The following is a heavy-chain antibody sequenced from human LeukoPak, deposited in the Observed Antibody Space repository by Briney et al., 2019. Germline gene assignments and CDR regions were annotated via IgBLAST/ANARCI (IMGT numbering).Heavy chain of an antibody. CDR1: GGSISSYY. CDR3: ASHSSGYLQFDY. J-gene: IGHJ4*02. Sequence: SETLSLTCTVSGGSISSYYWSWIRQPPGKGLKWIGYIYYSGSTNYNPSLKSRVTISVDTSKNQFSLKLSSVTAADTAVYYCASHSSGYLQFDYWGQGTLVTVSS. V-gene: IGHV4-59*01. D-gene: IGHD3-22*01. CDR2: IYYSGST.